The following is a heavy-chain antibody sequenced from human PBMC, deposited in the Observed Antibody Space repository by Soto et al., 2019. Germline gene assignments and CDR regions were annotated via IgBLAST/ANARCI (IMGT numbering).Heavy chain of an antibody. J-gene: IGHJ4*02. D-gene: IGHD6-19*01. V-gene: IGHV1-3*01. CDR1: GYTFTSYA. Sequence: ASVKVSCKASGYTFTSYAMHWVRQAPGQRLEWMGWINAGNGNTKYSQKFQGRVTITRDTSASTAYMELSSLRSEDTAVYYCARDRGIAVGRDYSNYFDYWGQGTLVTVSS. CDR2: INAGNGNT. CDR3: ARDRGIAVGRDYSNYFDY.